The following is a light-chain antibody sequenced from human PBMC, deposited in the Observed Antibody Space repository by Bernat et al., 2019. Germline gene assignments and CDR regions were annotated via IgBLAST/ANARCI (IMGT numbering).Light chain of an antibody. J-gene: IGLJ1*01. CDR1: SSDVGSYNL. CDR2: EVS. CDR3: CSDADGATYV. V-gene: IGLV2-23*02. Sequence: QSALTQPASVSGSPGQSITISCTGTSSDVGSYNLVSWYQQHPGKAPKLMIYEVSKRPSGISNCFSGSKSGNTASQTISGLQAEDEADYYGCSDADGATYVFGTGTEVTVL.